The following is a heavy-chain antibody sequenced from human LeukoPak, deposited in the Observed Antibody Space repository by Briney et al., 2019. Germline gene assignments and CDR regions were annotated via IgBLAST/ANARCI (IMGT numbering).Heavy chain of an antibody. Sequence: ASVKVSCKASEGTFTSYAISWGRQAPGQGLEWMGGIIPIFGTANYAQKFQGRVTITADESTSTAYMELSSLRSEDTAVYYCARDDYGDGPFDYWGQGTLVTVSS. CDR1: EGTFTSYA. V-gene: IGHV1-69*13. D-gene: IGHD4-17*01. J-gene: IGHJ4*02. CDR3: ARDDYGDGPFDY. CDR2: IIPIFGTA.